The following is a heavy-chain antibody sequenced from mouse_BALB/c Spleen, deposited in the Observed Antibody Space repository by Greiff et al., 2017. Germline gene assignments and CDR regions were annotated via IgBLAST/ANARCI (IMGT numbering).Heavy chain of an antibody. V-gene: IGHV1-18*01. CDR1: GYTFTDYN. D-gene: IGHD1-2*01. Sequence: VQLKQSGPELVKPGASVKIPCKASGYTFTDYNMDWVKQSHGKSLEWIGDINPNNGGTIYNQKFKGKATLTVDKSSSTAYMELRSLTSEDTAVYYCARGATATSYAMDYWGQGTSVTASS. J-gene: IGHJ4*01. CDR3: ARGATATSYAMDY. CDR2: INPNNGGT.